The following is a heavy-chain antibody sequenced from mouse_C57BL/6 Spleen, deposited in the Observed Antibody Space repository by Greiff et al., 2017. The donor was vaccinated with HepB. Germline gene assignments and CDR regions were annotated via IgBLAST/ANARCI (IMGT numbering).Heavy chain of an antibody. D-gene: IGHD1-1*01. CDR3: ARWGDGSS. Sequence: QVQLQQPGAELVKPGASVKLSCKASGYTFTSYWMQWVKQRPGQGLEWIGESDPSDSYTNYNQKFKGKATLTVDTSSSTAYMQLSSLTSEDSAVYYCARWGDGSSWGQGTTLTVSS. CDR2: SDPSDSYT. V-gene: IGHV1-50*01. CDR1: GYTFTSYW. J-gene: IGHJ2*01.